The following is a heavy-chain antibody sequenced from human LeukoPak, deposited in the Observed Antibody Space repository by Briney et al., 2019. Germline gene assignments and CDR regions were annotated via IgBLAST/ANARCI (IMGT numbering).Heavy chain of an antibody. D-gene: IGHD3-3*01. V-gene: IGHV4-4*07. Sequence: SETLSLTCTVSGGSINNYYWSWIRQPAGKGLEWIGRIYTSGSTNYNPSLKSRVTMSVDTSKNQFSLKLSSVTAADTAVYYCARDGTILGEGFDYWGQGTLVTVSS. J-gene: IGHJ4*02. CDR3: ARDGTILGEGFDY. CDR2: IYTSGST. CDR1: GGSINNYY.